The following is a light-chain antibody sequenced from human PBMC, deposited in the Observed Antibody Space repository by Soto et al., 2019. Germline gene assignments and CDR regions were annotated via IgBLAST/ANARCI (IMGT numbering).Light chain of an antibody. J-gene: IGLJ1*01. CDR1: SSDVGSYNR. CDR3: TSYTSSSTYV. Sequence: QSALTQPRSVSGSPGQSVTISCTRTSSDVGSYNRVSWYQQPPGTAPKLMIYEVSNRPSGVPDRFSGSKSGNTASLTISGLQAEDEADYYCTSYTSSSTYVFGTGTKVTVL. CDR2: EVS. V-gene: IGLV2-18*02.